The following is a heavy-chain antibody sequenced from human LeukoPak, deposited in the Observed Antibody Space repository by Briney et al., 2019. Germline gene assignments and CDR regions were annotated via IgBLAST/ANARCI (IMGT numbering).Heavy chain of an antibody. Sequence: ASVKVSCKASGGTFSSYAISWVRQAPGQGLEWMGRIIPILGIANYAQKFQGRVTITADKSTSTAYMELSSLRSEDTAVYYCAREGGGYYGSGSPDYWGQGTLVTVSS. V-gene: IGHV1-69*04. CDR1: GGTFSSYA. D-gene: IGHD3-10*01. CDR2: IIPILGIA. CDR3: AREGGGYYGSGSPDY. J-gene: IGHJ4*02.